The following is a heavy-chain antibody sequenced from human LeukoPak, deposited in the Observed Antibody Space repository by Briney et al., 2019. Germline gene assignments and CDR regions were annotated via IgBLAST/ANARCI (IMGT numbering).Heavy chain of an antibody. CDR2: ISSSSSYT. V-gene: IGHV3-11*06. D-gene: IGHD3-22*01. J-gene: IGHJ5*02. CDR1: GFTFSDYY. CDR3: AGVPHYYDSSGYYT. Sequence: GGSLRLSCAASGFTFSDYYMSWIRQAPGKGLEWVSYISSSSSYTNYADSVKGRFTISRDNAKNSLYLQMNSLRAEGTAVYYCAGVPHYYDSSGYYTWGQGTLVTVSS.